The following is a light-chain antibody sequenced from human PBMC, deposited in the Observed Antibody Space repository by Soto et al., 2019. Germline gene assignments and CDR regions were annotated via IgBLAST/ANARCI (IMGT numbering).Light chain of an antibody. V-gene: IGKV3-20*01. Sequence: EIVLTQSPGTLSLSPGERATLSCRASQSVSSSYLAWYQQKPGQAPRLLIYGASSRAPGIPDRFSGSGSGTDFTLTISRLEPEDFAVYYCQQYGSSPWPFGQGNKVELK. CDR2: GAS. J-gene: IGKJ1*01. CDR1: QSVSSSY. CDR3: QQYGSSPWP.